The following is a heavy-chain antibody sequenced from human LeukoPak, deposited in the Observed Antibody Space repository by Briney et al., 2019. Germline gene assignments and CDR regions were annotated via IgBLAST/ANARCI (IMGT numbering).Heavy chain of an antibody. CDR3: TRDSGTYNWFDP. V-gene: IGHV3-73*01. Sequence: GGSLKLSCAASGFTFSGSAIHWVRQSSGKGLEWVGQIDKKDKGYATATAYAASVKGRFTISRDDSINTVYLQMKSLKTEDTALYYCTRDSGTYNWFDPWGQGTLVTVSS. J-gene: IGHJ5*02. CDR1: GFTFSGSA. D-gene: IGHD1-26*01. CDR2: IDKKDKGYATAT.